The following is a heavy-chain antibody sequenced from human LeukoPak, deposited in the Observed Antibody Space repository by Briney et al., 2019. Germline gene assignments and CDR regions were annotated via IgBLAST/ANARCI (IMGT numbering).Heavy chain of an antibody. V-gene: IGHV4-59*12. CDR3: ASSPTYYYGSGSTPVRRDAFDI. CDR1: GGSISSYY. D-gene: IGHD3-10*01. CDR2: IYYSGST. Sequence: SETLSLTCTVSGGSISSYYWSWIRQPPGKGLEWIGYIYYSGSTNYNPSLKSRVTISIDTSKNQFSLQLNSVTPEGTAVYYCASSPTYYYGSGSTPVRRDAFDIWGQGTMVTVS. J-gene: IGHJ3*02.